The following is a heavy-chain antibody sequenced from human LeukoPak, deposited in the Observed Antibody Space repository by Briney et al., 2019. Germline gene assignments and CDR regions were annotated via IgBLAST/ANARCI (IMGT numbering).Heavy chain of an antibody. CDR2: IYYSGST. V-gene: IGHV4-59*08. CDR1: GGSISSYY. Sequence: SETLSLTCTVSGGSISSYYWSWIRQPPGKGLEWIGYIYYSGSTNYNPSLKSRVTISGDTSKNQFSLKLRSVTAADTAVYYCARVLHVDRLLWFGELLLDAFDIWGQGTMVTVSS. J-gene: IGHJ3*02. CDR3: ARVLHVDRLLWFGELLLDAFDI. D-gene: IGHD3-10*01.